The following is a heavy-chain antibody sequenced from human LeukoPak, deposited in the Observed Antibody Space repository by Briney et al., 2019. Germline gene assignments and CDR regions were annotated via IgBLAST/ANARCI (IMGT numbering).Heavy chain of an antibody. CDR1: GYSISSGYY. CDR3: ARDLVRELLIFDY. D-gene: IGHD1-26*01. J-gene: IGHJ4*02. V-gene: IGHV4-38-2*02. Sequence: PSETLSLTCTVSGYSISSGYYWGWIRQPPGKGLEWIGSIYHTGSTNYNPSLKSRVTISVDTSKNQFSLKLSSVTAADTAVYYCARDLVRELLIFDYWGQGTLVTVSS. CDR2: IYHTGST.